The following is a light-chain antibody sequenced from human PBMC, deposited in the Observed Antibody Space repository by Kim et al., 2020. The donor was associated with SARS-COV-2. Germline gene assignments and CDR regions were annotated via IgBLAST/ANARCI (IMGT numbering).Light chain of an antibody. J-gene: IGLJ3*02. Sequence: QSTTIACTGTSRDIGISDDVYWAQQHPGKAPKLMIYDVSKRPSGLSDRFSGSKSGNTASLTISGLQAEDEADYYCASYTSTYTWVFGGGTKLAVL. CDR2: DVS. V-gene: IGLV2-14*03. CDR1: SRDIGISDD. CDR3: ASYTSTYTWV.